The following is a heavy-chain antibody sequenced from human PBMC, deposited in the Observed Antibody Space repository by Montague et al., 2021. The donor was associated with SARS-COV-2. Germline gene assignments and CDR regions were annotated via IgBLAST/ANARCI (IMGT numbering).Heavy chain of an antibody. CDR3: ARVYGGDDVIGNYFDY. Sequence: SPRLSCAASGFTFSSYEMNWVRQAPGKGLEWVSYISSSGSNIDYADSVKGRFTTSRDNAKNSLYLQMNSLRAEDTAVYYCARVYGGDDVIGNYFDYWGQGTLVTVSS. V-gene: IGHV3-48*03. CDR1: GFTFSSYE. D-gene: IGHD2-21*01. CDR2: ISSSGSNI. J-gene: IGHJ4*02.